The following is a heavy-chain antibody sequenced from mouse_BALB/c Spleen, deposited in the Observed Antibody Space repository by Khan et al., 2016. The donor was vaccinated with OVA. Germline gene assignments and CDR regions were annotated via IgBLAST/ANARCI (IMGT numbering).Heavy chain of an antibody. D-gene: IGHD1-1*01. CDR3: ANHGSSSAWFTY. J-gene: IGHJ3*01. CDR2: INPSTGYT. V-gene: IGHV1-7*01. Sequence: QIQFVQSGAELAKPGASVKMSCTASGYTFTSYWMHWVNQRPGQGLEWIGYINPSTGYTEYNHKFKDKATLTADKSSSTPYMQLSSLTSEDSAVYYCANHGSSSAWFTYWGQGTLVTVSA. CDR1: GYTFTSYW.